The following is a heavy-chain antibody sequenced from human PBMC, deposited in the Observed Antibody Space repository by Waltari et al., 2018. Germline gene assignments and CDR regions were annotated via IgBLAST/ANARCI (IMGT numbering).Heavy chain of an antibody. CDR2: IYHSGST. CDR1: GYSISSGYY. V-gene: IGHV4-38-2*01. CDR3: TRHEYNWNRDFDY. J-gene: IGHJ4*02. D-gene: IGHD1-20*01. Sequence: QVQLQESGPGLVKPSETLSLTCAVSGYSISSGYYWGWIRQPPGKGLEWIGSIYHSGSTYYNPSLKSRVTISVDTSKNQFSLKLSSVTAADTAVYYCTRHEYNWNRDFDYWGQGTLVTVSS.